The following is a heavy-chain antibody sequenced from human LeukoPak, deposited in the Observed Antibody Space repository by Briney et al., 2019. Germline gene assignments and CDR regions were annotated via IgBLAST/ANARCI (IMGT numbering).Heavy chain of an antibody. CDR1: GGSFSGYY. CDR3: ASGRAAAGVSGADY. Sequence: SETLSLTCAVYGGSFSGYYWSWIRQPPGKGLEWIGEINHSGSTSYNPSLKSRVTISVDTSKNQFSLKLSSVTAADTAVHYCASGRAAAGVSGADYWGQGTLVTVSS. J-gene: IGHJ4*02. CDR2: INHSGST. D-gene: IGHD6-13*01. V-gene: IGHV4-34*01.